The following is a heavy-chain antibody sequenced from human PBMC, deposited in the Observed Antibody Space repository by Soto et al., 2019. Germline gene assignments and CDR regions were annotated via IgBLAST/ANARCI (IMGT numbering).Heavy chain of an antibody. CDR2: IKQDGSEK. CDR3: AREGIAAAAPFDY. CDR1: GFTFSSYW. V-gene: IGHV3-7*01. Sequence: GGSLRLSCAASGFTFSSYWMSWVRQAPGKGLEWVANIKQDGSEKYYVDSVKDRFTISRDNAKNSLYLQMNSLRAEDTAVYYCAREGIAAAAPFDYWGQGTLVTVSS. J-gene: IGHJ4*02. D-gene: IGHD6-13*01.